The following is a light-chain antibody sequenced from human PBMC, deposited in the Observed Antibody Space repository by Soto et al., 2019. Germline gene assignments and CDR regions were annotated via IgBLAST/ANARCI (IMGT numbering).Light chain of an antibody. J-gene: IGKJ4*01. V-gene: IGKV3-11*01. CDR2: DAS. Sequence: EIVLTQSPATLSLSPGERATLSCRASQSVGTYLAWYQQKPGQAPRLLIYDASNRATGIPARFSGSGSGTDFTRTIRGLEPEDCAVYYCQQRTNWPPLTFGGGTNVEIK. CDR3: QQRTNWPPLT. CDR1: QSVGTY.